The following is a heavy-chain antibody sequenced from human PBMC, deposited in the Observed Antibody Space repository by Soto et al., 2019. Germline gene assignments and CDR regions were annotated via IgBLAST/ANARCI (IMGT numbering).Heavy chain of an antibody. D-gene: IGHD5-12*01. CDR3: ARLDSRLYYYYGMDV. Sequence: GESLKISCKGSGYSFTSYWIGWVRQMPGKGLEWMGIIYPGDSDTRYSPSFQGQVTISADKSISTAYLQWSSLKASDTAMYYCARLDSRLYYYYGMDVWGQGTTVTVS. V-gene: IGHV5-51*01. J-gene: IGHJ6*02. CDR2: IYPGDSDT. CDR1: GYSFTSYW.